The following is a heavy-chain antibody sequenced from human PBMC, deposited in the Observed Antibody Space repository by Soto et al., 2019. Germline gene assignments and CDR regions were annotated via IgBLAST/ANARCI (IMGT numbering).Heavy chain of an antibody. CDR1: GGSISSYY. D-gene: IGHD3-3*01. CDR2: IYTSGST. J-gene: IGHJ6*02. CDR3: ARDVVPYYDFWSGGYGMDV. Sequence: ASETLSLTCTVSGGSISSYYWSWIRQPAGKGLEWIGRIYTSGSTNYNPSLKSRVTMSVDTSKNQFSLKLSSVTAADTAVYYCARDVVPYYDFWSGGYGMDVWGQGTTVTVSS. V-gene: IGHV4-4*07.